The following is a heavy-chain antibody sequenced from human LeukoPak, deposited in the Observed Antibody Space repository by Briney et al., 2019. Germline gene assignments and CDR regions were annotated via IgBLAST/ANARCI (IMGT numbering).Heavy chain of an antibody. Sequence: GGSLRLSCAASGFTFSSYGMHWVRQAPGKGLEWVAFIQYDGSNKYYADSVKGRFTISRDNSKNTLYLQMNSLRAEDTAVYYCAKLLNDYGDYYFDNWGQGTLVTVSS. CDR3: AKLLNDYGDYYFDN. J-gene: IGHJ4*02. CDR1: GFTFSSYG. CDR2: IQYDGSNK. V-gene: IGHV3-30*02. D-gene: IGHD4-17*01.